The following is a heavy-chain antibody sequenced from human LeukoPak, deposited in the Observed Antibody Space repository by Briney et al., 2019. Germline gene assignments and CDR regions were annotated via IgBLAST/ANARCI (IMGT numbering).Heavy chain of an antibody. J-gene: IGHJ4*02. CDR3: ARGGTSGYSSSLHFWGGNYYFDY. CDR1: GFTFTNYW. Sequence: GGSLRLPCAASGFTFTNYWMSWVRQAPGTGLEWVANIKQDGNEKYYVDSVRGRFTITRDNAKNSLYLQMNSLRAEDTAVYYCARGGTSGYSSSLHFWGGNYYFDYWGQGTLVTVSS. CDR2: IKQDGNEK. V-gene: IGHV3-7*01. D-gene: IGHD6-13*01.